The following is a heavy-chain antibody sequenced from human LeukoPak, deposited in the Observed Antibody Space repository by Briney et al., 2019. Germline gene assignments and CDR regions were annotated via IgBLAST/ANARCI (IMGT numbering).Heavy chain of an antibody. J-gene: IGHJ4*02. CDR1: GFTFDDYA. D-gene: IGHD3-22*01. Sequence: QSGGSLRLSCAASGFTFDDYAMHWVRQAPGKGLEWVSGISWNSGSIGYADSVKGRFTISRDNAKNSLYLQMNSLRAEDTAVYYCARYYYDSSGSQGKGYWGQGTLVTVSS. CDR3: ARYYYDSSGSQGKGY. CDR2: ISWNSGSI. V-gene: IGHV3-9*01.